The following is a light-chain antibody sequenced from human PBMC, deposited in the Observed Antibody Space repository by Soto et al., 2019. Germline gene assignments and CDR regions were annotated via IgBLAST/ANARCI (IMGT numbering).Light chain of an antibody. CDR1: SSDFGSYNL. J-gene: IGLJ2*01. V-gene: IGLV2-23*01. CDR2: EGS. CDR3: CSYAGSSTPVV. Sequence: QSVLTQPVSVSGSPGQSITISCTGTSSDFGSYNLVSWYQQHPGKAPKLMIYEGSKRPSGVSNRFSGSKSGNTASLTISGLQAEDEADYYCCSYAGSSTPVVFGGGTQLTVL.